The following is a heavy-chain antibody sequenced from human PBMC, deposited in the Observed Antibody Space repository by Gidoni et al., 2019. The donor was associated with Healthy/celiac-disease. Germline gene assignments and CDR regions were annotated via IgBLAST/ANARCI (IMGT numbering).Heavy chain of an antibody. CDR2: IGTAGDP. CDR1: GFPFSSYD. D-gene: IGHD6-19*01. V-gene: IGHV3-13*05. J-gene: IGHJ4*02. Sequence: EVQLVESGGGLVQPGGSLRLSCAASGFPFSSYDMHWVRQATGKGLEWVSAIGTAGDPYYPGSVKGRFTISRENAKNSLYLQMNSLRAGDTAVYYCARAISIAVAGIDYWGQGTLVTVSS. CDR3: ARAISIAVAGIDY.